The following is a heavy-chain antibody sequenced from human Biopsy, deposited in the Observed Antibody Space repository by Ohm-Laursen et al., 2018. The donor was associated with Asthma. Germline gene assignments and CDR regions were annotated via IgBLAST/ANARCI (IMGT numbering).Heavy chain of an antibody. V-gene: IGHV4-59*07. CDR1: GGSLSGYY. CDR3: ARGVAYGGDSYAEYFQH. J-gene: IGHJ1*01. D-gene: IGHD4-23*01. Sequence: SDTLSLTCTVSGGSLSGYYWSWIRQSPGKGLEWIGYISYSIEYSGSTNYNPSLKSRVTISVDTSKNQFFLRLSSVTAADTAVYYCARGVAYGGDSYAEYFQHWGQGTLVTVSS. CDR2: ISYSIEYSGST.